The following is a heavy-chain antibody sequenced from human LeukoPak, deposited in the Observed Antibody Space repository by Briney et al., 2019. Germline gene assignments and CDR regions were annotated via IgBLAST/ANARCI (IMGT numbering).Heavy chain of an antibody. V-gene: IGHV3-33*01. CDR3: ARDLGYYDSSGTFDY. Sequence: GRSLRLSCAASGFTFSSYGMHWVRQAPGKGLEWVAVIWYDGSNKYYADSVKGRFTISRDNSKNTLYLQMNSLRAEDTAVYHCARDLGYYDSSGTFDYWGQGTLVTVSS. J-gene: IGHJ4*02. CDR1: GFTFSSYG. CDR2: IWYDGSNK. D-gene: IGHD3-22*01.